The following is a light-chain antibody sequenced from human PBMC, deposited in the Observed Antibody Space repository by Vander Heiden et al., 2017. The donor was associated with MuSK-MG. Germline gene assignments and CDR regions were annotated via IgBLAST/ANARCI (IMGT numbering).Light chain of an antibody. CDR2: DVH. V-gene: IGLV2-11*01. J-gene: IGLJ1*01. CDR1: SSYVGGYDY. Sequence: QPALTQPRSVSGSPGQSATISCTGTSSYVGGYDYVSWYQQHPGKAPKLIIYDVHKRPSGVPDRFSASKSGNTASLTISGLQAEDEGDYYCCSYTVTYTLYVFGTGTKVTVL. CDR3: CSYTVTYTLYV.